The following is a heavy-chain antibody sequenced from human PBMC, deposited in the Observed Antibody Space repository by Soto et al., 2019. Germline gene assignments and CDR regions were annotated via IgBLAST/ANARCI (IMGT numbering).Heavy chain of an antibody. Sequence: SETLSLTCPVSGGSINSGDYYWSWIRQPPGKGLEGSGYIYYSGSTYYNPSLKRRDNISVDTSKKQFSLKLSSVTAADTAVFFCASFFDYFWGSYRPHNWFDPWGQGTLVTVSS. D-gene: IGHD3-16*01. J-gene: IGHJ5*02. CDR1: GGSINSGDYY. CDR3: ASFFDYFWGSYRPHNWFDP. V-gene: IGHV4-30-4*01. CDR2: IYYSGST.